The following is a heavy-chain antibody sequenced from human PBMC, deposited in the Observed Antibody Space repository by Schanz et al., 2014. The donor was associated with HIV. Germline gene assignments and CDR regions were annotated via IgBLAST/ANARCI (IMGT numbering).Heavy chain of an antibody. Sequence: VQLVESGGGVVQPGRSLRLSCAASGFTFSSYGMHWVRQAPGKGLEWVAVISYDGSNKYYADSVKGRFIISRDNSKKILYLQMNSLRAEDTAEYFCARGAEEDYYGPCFDSWGQGTLVIVSS. CDR2: ISYDGSNK. V-gene: IGHV3-33*05. CDR3: ARGAEEDYYGPCFDS. D-gene: IGHD3-16*01. J-gene: IGHJ4*02. CDR1: GFTFSSYG.